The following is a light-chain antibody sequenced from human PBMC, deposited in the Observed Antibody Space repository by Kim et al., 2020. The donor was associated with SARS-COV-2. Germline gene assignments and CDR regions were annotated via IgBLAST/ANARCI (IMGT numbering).Light chain of an antibody. CDR2: AAS. V-gene: IGKV1-5*01. J-gene: IGKJ1*01. CDR1: QSISSR. Sequence: SASVGDRVTITWRASQSISSRLAWYQQNPGKAPELLIYAASTLERGVPTRFSGTGSGTEFTLTISSLQSDDLATYYCQQYSSYSTFGQGTKVDIK. CDR3: QQYSSYST.